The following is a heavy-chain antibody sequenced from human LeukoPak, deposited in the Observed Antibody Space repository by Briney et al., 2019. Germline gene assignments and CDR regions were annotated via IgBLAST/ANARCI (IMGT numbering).Heavy chain of an antibody. CDR1: GFTFKTYA. CDR2: ITGNGRSI. CDR3: AKDLTPDGLFELDY. Sequence: GGSLRLSCVASGFTFKTYAMDWVRQVPGKGLEWVSLITGNGRSIEYADSVKGRFTISRDNSKNTVYLQMNNLRAEDTGMYYCAKDLTPDGLFELDYWGQGILVTVSS. D-gene: IGHD3-9*01. J-gene: IGHJ4*02. V-gene: IGHV3-23*01.